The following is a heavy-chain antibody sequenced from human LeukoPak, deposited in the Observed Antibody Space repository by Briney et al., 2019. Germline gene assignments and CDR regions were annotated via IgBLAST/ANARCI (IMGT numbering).Heavy chain of an antibody. CDR3: AKEQYKIFGVDPFDY. Sequence: GGSLRLSCELSGFTFSSYAMSWLRQAPGKALEWVSSISSSGGSTYYADSVKGRFTISRDNTKNTLYLSMNSLGAEDTAVYYCAKEQYKIFGVDPFDYWGQGTLVSVTS. CDR1: GFTFSSYA. V-gene: IGHV3-23*01. CDR2: ISSSGGST. J-gene: IGHJ4*02. D-gene: IGHD3-3*01.